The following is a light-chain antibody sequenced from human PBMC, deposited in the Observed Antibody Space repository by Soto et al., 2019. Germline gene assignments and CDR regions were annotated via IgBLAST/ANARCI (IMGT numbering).Light chain of an antibody. J-gene: IGLJ1*01. CDR3: QVWDSSSDHYV. V-gene: IGLV3-21*04. CDR2: HDS. CDR1: NIGSKS. Sequence: SYELTQPPSVSVAPRKTARITCGGNNIGSKSVHWYQQKPGQAPVLVIYHDSDRPSGIPERFSGSNSGNTATLTISRVEAGDEADYYCQVWDSSSDHYVFGTGTKVTVL.